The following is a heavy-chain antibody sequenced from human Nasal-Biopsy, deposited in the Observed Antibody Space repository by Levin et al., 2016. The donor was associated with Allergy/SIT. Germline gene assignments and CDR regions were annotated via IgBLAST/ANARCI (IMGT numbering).Heavy chain of an antibody. J-gene: IGHJ4*02. CDR1: GGSMSIYY. V-gene: IGHV4-59*01. D-gene: IGHD1-14*01. Sequence: SETLSLTCVVSGGSMSIYYWSWIRQSPGKGLEWIGYIYYSGSTKYNPSLKSRVTMSVDTSKNQFSLNLNSVTAADSAVYFCARLGSGGFDYWGQGLLVTVSS. CDR3: ARLGSGGFDY. CDR2: IYYSGST.